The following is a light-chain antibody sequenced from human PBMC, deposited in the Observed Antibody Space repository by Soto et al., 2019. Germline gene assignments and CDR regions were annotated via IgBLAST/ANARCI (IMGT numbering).Light chain of an antibody. V-gene: IGKV3-11*01. J-gene: IGKJ4*01. CDR1: QSVSSY. CDR3: QQRSIWPLT. CDR2: DAS. Sequence: EIVLTQSPATLSLSPGEGATLSCRASQSVSSYFAWYQQKPGQAPRLLIYDASNRATGIPARFSGSGSGTDFTLTISSLGPEDFAVYSWQQRSIWPLTFGGGTKVDNK.